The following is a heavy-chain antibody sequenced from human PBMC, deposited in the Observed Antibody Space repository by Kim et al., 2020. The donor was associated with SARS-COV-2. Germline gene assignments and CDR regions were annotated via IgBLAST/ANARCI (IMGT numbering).Heavy chain of an antibody. D-gene: IGHD3-22*01. CDR2: IYHSGST. V-gene: IGHV4-4*02. CDR1: GGSISSSNW. CDR3: ATSAPPGGHYYDSSGYPTWAGFDY. J-gene: IGHJ4*02. Sequence: SETLSLTCAVSGGSISSSNWWSWVRQPPGKGLEWIGEIYHSGSTNYNPSLKSRVTISVDKSKNQFSLKLSSVTAADTAVYYCATSAPPGGHYYDSSGYPTWAGFDYWGQGTLVTVSS.